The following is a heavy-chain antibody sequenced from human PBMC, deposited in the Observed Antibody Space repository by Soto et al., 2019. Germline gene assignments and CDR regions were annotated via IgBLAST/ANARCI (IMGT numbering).Heavy chain of an antibody. CDR1: GFTFSSYS. CDR2: IKQDGSEK. D-gene: IGHD7-27*01. Sequence: GGSLRLSCAPSGFTFSSYSMTWVRQAPGKGLEWVAHIKQDGSEKYYVDSVKGRFTISRDNAKKSLFLQMNGLRAEDTAVYYCARDLRAEAAPWGGYGMDVWGQGITVTVSS. CDR3: ARDLRAEAAPWGGYGMDV. J-gene: IGHJ6*02. V-gene: IGHV3-7*05.